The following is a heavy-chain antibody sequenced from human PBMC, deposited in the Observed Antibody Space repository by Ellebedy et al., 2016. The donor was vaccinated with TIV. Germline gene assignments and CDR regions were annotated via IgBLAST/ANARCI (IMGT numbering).Heavy chain of an antibody. CDR1: GFTFSDYY. J-gene: IGHJ4*02. D-gene: IGHD6-19*01. CDR2: ISSSSSTI. Sequence: GESLKISXAASGFTFSDYYMSWIRQAPGKGLEWVSYISSSSSTIYYADSVKGRFTISRDNAKNSLHLQMNSLRDEDTAVYYCARDFVSPPHYSQWLVVDRYYFDYWGQGTLVTVSS. V-gene: IGHV3-11*04. CDR3: ARDFVSPPHYSQWLVVDRYYFDY.